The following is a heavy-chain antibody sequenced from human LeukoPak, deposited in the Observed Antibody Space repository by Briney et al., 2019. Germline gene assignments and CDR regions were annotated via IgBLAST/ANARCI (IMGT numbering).Heavy chain of an antibody. CDR2: ISAYNGNT. J-gene: IGHJ3*02. D-gene: IGHD3-10*01. CDR3: ARDGIWFGELLSAFDI. Sequence: ASVKVSCKASGYTFTSYGISWVRQAPGQGLEWMGWISAYNGNTNYAQKLQGRVTMTTDTSTSTAYMELRSLRSDDTAVYYCARDGIWFGELLSAFDIWGQGTMVTVSS. CDR1: GYTFTSYG. V-gene: IGHV1-18*01.